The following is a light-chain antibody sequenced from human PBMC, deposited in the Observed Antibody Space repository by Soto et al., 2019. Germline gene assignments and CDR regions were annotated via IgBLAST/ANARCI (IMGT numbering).Light chain of an antibody. Sequence: DIQLTQSPSFLSASAGDRVTITCRASQGISTFLAWYQQKPGEAPKLLIYSASTLQSGVTSRFSGSGSGTDFTLTISSLQPEDFATYYCQHLDSYPLFGPGTKVDI. CDR1: QGISTF. CDR3: QHLDSYPL. J-gene: IGKJ3*01. V-gene: IGKV1-9*01. CDR2: SAS.